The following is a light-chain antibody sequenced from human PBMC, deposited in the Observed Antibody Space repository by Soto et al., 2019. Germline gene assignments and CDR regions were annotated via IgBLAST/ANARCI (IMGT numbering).Light chain of an antibody. CDR3: SSYTSSSTLV. CDR1: TSGVGGYNH. V-gene: IGLV2-14*01. J-gene: IGLJ1*01. CDR2: EVN. Sequence: QSALTQPASVSGSPGQSITVSCTGTTSGVGGYNHVSWYQQHPGKAPKLMIYEVNIRPSVVSNRFSGSKSGNAASLTSSGLQAEDEADYYCSSYTSSSTLVFGPGTKVTVL.